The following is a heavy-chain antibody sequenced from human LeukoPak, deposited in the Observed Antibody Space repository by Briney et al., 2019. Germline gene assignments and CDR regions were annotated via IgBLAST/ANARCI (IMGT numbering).Heavy chain of an antibody. CDR2: IYTSGST. D-gene: IGHD3-9*01. V-gene: IGHV4-61*02. CDR3: ARAPLGATGYYNHPGGWFDP. CDR1: CGSINSGGYY. Sequence: SQTLSLTCTVSCGSINSGGYYWTLIRQPPGKGLEWIGRIYTSGSTKYNPSLKSRVTISVDTSKNQFSLKLSSVTAADTAVYYCARAPLGATGYYNHPGGWFDPWGQGTLVTVSS. J-gene: IGHJ5*02.